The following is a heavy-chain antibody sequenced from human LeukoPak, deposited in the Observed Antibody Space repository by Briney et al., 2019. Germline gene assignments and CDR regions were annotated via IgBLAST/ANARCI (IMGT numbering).Heavy chain of an antibody. Sequence: GSSVKVSCKASGGTFSSYAISWVRQAPGQGLEWMGRIIPILGIANYAQKFQGRVTITADKSTSTAYMELSSLRSEDTAVYYCAKSVGVGATGLRSAIDYWGQGTLVTVSS. J-gene: IGHJ4*02. V-gene: IGHV1-69*04. CDR1: GGTFSSYA. D-gene: IGHD1-26*01. CDR2: IIPILGIA. CDR3: AKSVGVGATGLRSAIDY.